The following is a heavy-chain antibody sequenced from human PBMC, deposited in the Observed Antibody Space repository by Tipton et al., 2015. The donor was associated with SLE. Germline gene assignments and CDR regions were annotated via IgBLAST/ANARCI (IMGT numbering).Heavy chain of an antibody. D-gene: IGHD6-13*01. CDR2: IYYSGST. Sequence: TLSLTCTVSGGSISSSSYYWGWIRQPPGKGLEWIGSIYYSGSTYYNPSLKSRVSISLDTSKNHFSLRLTSVTAADTAVYYCARAPGLAAAGGGFWGQGTLVTVSS. J-gene: IGHJ4*02. CDR3: ARAPGLAAAGGGF. V-gene: IGHV4-39*02. CDR1: GGSISSSSYY.